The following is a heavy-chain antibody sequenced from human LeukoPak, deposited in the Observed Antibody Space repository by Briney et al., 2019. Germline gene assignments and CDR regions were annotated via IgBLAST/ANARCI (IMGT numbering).Heavy chain of an antibody. CDR1: GYTLTELS. V-gene: IGHV1-24*01. CDR3: ATAQYYYYYMDV. CDR2: FDPEDGET. J-gene: IGHJ6*03. Sequence: AASVKVSCKVSGYTLTELSMHWVRQAPGKGLEWMGGFDPEDGETIYAQKFQGSVTMTEDTSTDTAYMELSSLRSEDTAVYYCATAQYYYYYMDVWGKGTTVTVSS.